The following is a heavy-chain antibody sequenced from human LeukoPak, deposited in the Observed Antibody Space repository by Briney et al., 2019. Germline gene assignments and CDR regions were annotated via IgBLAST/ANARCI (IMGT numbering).Heavy chain of an antibody. J-gene: IGHJ4*02. CDR3: ARDRIAVAGTELFY. D-gene: IGHD6-19*01. V-gene: IGHV4-59*01. CDR1: GGSISSYY. CDR2: IYYSGST. Sequence: SETLSLTCTVSGGSISSYYWSWIRQPPGKGLEWIGYIYYSGSTNYNPSLKSRVTISVDTSKNQFSLKLSSVTAADTAVYYCARDRIAVAGTELFYWGQGTLVTVSS.